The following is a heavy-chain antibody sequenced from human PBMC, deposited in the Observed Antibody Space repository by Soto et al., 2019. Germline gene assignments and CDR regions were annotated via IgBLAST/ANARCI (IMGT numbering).Heavy chain of an antibody. J-gene: IGHJ4*02. CDR2: IYSGGNR. CDR1: GFTVSGNY. D-gene: IGHD2-21*02. Sequence: GGSLRLSCAGSGFTVSGNYMAWVRQAPGRGLEWVSVIYSGGNRYYTDSVKGRFTISSDNSKNTLYLQMNSLRSEDTAVYYCAGRPRVMYGDLHRLDYWGQGSLVTVSS. CDR3: AGRPRVMYGDLHRLDY. V-gene: IGHV3-53*01.